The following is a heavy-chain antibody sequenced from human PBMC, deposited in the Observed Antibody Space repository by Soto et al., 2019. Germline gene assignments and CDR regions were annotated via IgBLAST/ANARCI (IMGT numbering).Heavy chain of an antibody. CDR1: GFTFSSYT. CDR3: ARVNGEYRDF. CDR2: ITRSSDYK. Sequence: EVQLVESGGGLVKPGGSLRLSCAASGFTFSSYTMNWVRQAPGKGLEWVSSITRSSDYKFYADSVKGRFTISRDNTKKSPYRQMNSLRDDDTAVYYCARVNGEYRDFWGLGTLVTVSS. D-gene: IGHD2-8*01. J-gene: IGHJ4*02. V-gene: IGHV3-21*02.